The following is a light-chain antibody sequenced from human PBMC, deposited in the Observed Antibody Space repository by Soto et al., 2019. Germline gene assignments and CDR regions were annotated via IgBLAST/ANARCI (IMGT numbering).Light chain of an antibody. CDR3: NSYAGTSYV. CDR1: SSDVGGYNY. J-gene: IGLJ1*01. CDR2: DVS. V-gene: IGLV2-14*01. Sequence: QSVLTQPASVSGSPGQSITISCTGTSSDVGGYNYVSWYQQHPGKAPKLMIYDVSNRPSGVSCRFSGSKSGNTASLTISELQAEDEADYYCNSYAGTSYVFGTGTKVTVL.